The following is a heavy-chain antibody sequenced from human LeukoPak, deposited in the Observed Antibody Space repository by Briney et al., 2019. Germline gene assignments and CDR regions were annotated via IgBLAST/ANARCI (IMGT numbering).Heavy chain of an antibody. Sequence: ASETLSLTCTVSSDSISSSYWIWIRQPPGKGLEWIGYIYYSGSTYYNPSLKSRVTISVDTSKNQFSLKLSSVTAADTAVYYCARDLTHAFDIWGQGTMVTVSS. CDR2: IYYSGST. J-gene: IGHJ3*02. D-gene: IGHD2-21*02. CDR1: SDSISSSY. CDR3: ARDLTHAFDI. V-gene: IGHV4-59*12.